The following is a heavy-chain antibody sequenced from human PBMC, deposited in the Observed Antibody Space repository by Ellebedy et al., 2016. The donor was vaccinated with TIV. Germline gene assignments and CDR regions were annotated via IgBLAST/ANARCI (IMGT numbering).Heavy chain of an antibody. CDR1: GGSISSYY. CDR3: ARHEGALDFGVDYGMDV. V-gene: IGHV4-59*08. J-gene: IGHJ6*02. D-gene: IGHD3-3*01. Sequence: GSLRLSCTVSGGSISSYYWSWIRQPPGKGLEWIGYIDDSGSTNYNPSLKSRVTISVDTSKNQFSLKLSSVTAADTAVYYCARHEGALDFGVDYGMDVWGQGTTVTVSS. CDR2: IDDSGST.